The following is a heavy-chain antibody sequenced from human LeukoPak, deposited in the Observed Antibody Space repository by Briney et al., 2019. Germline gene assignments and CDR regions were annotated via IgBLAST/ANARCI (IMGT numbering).Heavy chain of an antibody. V-gene: IGHV4-59*01. D-gene: IGHD6-13*01. CDR2: IYYSGST. CDR1: GGSISSSC. CDR3: ARGATAPGGY. Sequence: SETLSLTCIVSGGSISSSCWSWIRQPPGKGLEWIGNIYYSGSTNYNPSLKSRVTISVDTSKRQFSLKLTSVTAADTAVYYCARGATAPGGYWGQGTLVTVSS. J-gene: IGHJ4*02.